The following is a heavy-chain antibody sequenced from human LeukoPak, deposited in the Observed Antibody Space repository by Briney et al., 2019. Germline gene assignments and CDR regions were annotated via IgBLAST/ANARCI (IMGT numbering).Heavy chain of an antibody. CDR3: ARERTYYDSSGPYDAFDI. CDR2: INHSGST. V-gene: IGHV4-34*01. D-gene: IGHD3-22*01. CDR1: GGSFSGYY. Sequence: SETLSLTCAVYGGSFSGYYWSWIRQPPGKGLEWIGEINHSGSTNYNPSLKSRVTISVDTSKNQFSLKLSSVTAADTAVYYCARERTYYDSSGPYDAFDIWGQGTMVTVSS. J-gene: IGHJ3*02.